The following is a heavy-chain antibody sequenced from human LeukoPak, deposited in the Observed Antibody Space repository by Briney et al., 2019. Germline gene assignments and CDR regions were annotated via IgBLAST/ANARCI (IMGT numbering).Heavy chain of an antibody. Sequence: SETLSLTCTVSGGSISSYYWSWIRQPPGKGLELIGYIYYSGSTYYNPSLKSRVTISVDTSKNQFSLKLSSVTAADTAVYYCAREVYNGYAPFDYWGQGTLVTVSS. V-gene: IGHV4-30-4*01. CDR1: GGSISSYY. J-gene: IGHJ4*02. CDR3: AREVYNGYAPFDY. D-gene: IGHD5-12*01. CDR2: IYYSGST.